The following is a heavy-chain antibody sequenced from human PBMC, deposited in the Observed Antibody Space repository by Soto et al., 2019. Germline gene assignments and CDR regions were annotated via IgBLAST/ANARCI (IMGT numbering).Heavy chain of an antibody. CDR1: GFISRNNA. V-gene: IGHV3-30*15. D-gene: IGHD3-10*02. Sequence: GGSLRLSFLGPGFISRNNARHGSRQTPGKGLEWVAFMSYHGSDTFYADSVKGRFTISRDNSKNTLFLHMSNLRPEDTAMYYCTIVRVADSALDHWGQGTLVTVSS. CDR3: TIVRVADSALDH. J-gene: IGHJ4*02. CDR2: MSYHGSDT.